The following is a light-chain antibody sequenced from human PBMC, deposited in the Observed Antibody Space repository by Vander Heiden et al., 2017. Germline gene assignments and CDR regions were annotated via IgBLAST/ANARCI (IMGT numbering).Light chain of an antibody. CDR1: TGAVTSGSY. CDR3: LLYYGGPRV. V-gene: IGLV7-43*01. CDR2: STS. Sequence: QTVVTQEPSLTVSPGGPVTLNCASSTGAVTSGSYPNWFQQKPGQAPRALIYSTSNKPSLTPARFSGSRPGGKAALTLSGGQPEDEAEYYCLLYYGGPRVFGGGTKLTVL. J-gene: IGLJ2*01.